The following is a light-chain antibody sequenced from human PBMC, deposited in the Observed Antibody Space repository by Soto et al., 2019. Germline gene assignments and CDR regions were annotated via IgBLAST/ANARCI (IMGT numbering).Light chain of an antibody. V-gene: IGKV4-1*01. CDR2: WAS. CDR1: QSVFHTSYNRNY. CDR3: QQYYTIPYS. J-gene: IGKJ2*03. Sequence: DIVMTQSPDSLAVSLGERATINCKSSQSVFHTSYNRNYLAWYLQKPGQPPKVLMYWASTRESGVPDRFSGSGSGTDFTLTITSLQAEDVAVYYCQQYYTIPYSFGQGTKLEIK.